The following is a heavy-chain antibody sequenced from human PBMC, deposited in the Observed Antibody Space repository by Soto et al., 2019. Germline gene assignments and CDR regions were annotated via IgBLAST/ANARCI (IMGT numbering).Heavy chain of an antibody. Sequence: ASVKVSCKASGGTFSSYAISWVRQAPGQGLEWMGGIIPIFGTANYAQKFQGRVTITADESTSTAYMELSSLRSEDTAVYYCARDGCSSTSCHSSDAFDIWGQGTMVTVSS. D-gene: IGHD2-2*01. J-gene: IGHJ3*02. V-gene: IGHV1-69*13. CDR2: IIPIFGTA. CDR1: GGTFSSYA. CDR3: ARDGCSSTSCHSSDAFDI.